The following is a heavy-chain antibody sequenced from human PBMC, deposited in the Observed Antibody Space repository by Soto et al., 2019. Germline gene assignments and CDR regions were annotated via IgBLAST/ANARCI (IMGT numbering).Heavy chain of an antibody. J-gene: IGHJ4*02. V-gene: IGHV1-69*12. CDR3: ARDSIYDSSAYYYGDY. D-gene: IGHD3-22*01. Sequence: QVQLVQSGAEVKKPGSSVKVSCKASGGTLSSYAINWVRQAPGQGLEWMGGIIPIFGTAKYAQKFQGRVTITADESTSTAYMELSSLRSEDTAVYYCARDSIYDSSAYYYGDYWGQGTRVTVSS. CDR1: GGTLSSYA. CDR2: IIPIFGTA.